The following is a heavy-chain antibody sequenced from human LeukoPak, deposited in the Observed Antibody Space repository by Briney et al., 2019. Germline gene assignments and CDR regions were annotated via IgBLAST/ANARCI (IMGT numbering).Heavy chain of an antibody. J-gene: IGHJ4*02. D-gene: IGHD2-15*01. CDR2: IRNKAYGGTT. Sequence: GGSLRLSCTASGFIFGDYAMSWARQAPGKGLEWVGFIRNKAYGGTTEYAASVKGRFTISRDDSKSIAYLQMNSLKTEDTAVYYCTREDGGRIDYWGQGTLVTVSS. CDR1: GFIFGDYA. CDR3: TREDGGRIDY. V-gene: IGHV3-49*04.